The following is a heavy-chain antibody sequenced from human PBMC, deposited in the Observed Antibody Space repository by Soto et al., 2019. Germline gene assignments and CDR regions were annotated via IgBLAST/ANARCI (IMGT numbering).Heavy chain of an antibody. V-gene: IGHV1-3*01. CDR2: INAGNGNT. J-gene: IGHJ4*02. CDR3: AKDQHSSGLFALDY. Sequence: QVQLVQSGAEVREPGASVKVSCKASGYTFTTYGIHWVRQAPGQRLELMGWINAGNGNTKYSQKFQGRVTITSDTSASTSYMELRGLRSEDTAVYYCAKDQHSSGLFALDYWGQGTLLTVSS. CDR1: GYTFTTYG. D-gene: IGHD6-19*01.